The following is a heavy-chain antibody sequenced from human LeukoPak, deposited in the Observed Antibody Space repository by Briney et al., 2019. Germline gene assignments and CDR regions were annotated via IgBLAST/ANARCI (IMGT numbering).Heavy chain of an antibody. CDR2: IYPDDSDT. CDR3: AKYYYDRSVGPFDY. J-gene: IGHJ4*02. V-gene: IGHV5-51*01. Sequence: GESLKISCKGSGYRFSDYWIGWVRQMPGKGLKWMGIIYPDDSDTRYSPSFQGQVTFSADKSTSTAYLQWSSLKAADTAMYYCAKYYYDRSVGPFDYWGQGTLVTVSS. CDR1: GYRFSDYW. D-gene: IGHD3-22*01.